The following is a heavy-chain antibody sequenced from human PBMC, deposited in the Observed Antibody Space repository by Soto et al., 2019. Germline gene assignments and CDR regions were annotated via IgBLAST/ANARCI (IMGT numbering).Heavy chain of an antibody. D-gene: IGHD5-18*01. CDR1: GFTFSSSW. V-gene: IGHV3-7*01. CDR2: IKEDGSEK. J-gene: IGHJ4*02. CDR3: ARDRGYSGFDY. Sequence: EVQLVESGGGLVQPGGSLRLSCAASGFTFSSSWMNWVRQAPGKGLEWVAGIKEDGSEKYYVDFVKGRFTISRDNVENSLYLQMNSLRGEDTAVYFCARDRGYSGFDYWGLGTLVTVSS.